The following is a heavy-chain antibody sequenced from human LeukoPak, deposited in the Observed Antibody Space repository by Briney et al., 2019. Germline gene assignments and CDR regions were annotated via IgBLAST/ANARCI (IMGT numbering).Heavy chain of an antibody. D-gene: IGHD1-14*01. CDR2: ISHEGSIQ. CDR3: VGDRIPGPPDYFDY. Sequence: GGSLRLSCAASGFTFSTLTMYWVRQAPGKGLEWVAVISHEGSIQYYADSVRGRFTISRDNSKKTVSLQMNSLRGEDPAVYFCVGDRIPGPPDYFDYWGQGTLVTVSS. V-gene: IGHV3-30-3*01. J-gene: IGHJ4*02. CDR1: GFTFSTLT.